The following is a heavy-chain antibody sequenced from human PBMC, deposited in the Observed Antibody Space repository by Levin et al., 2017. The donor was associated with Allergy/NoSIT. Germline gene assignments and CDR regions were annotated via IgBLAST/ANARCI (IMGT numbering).Heavy chain of an antibody. V-gene: IGHV4-61*01. CDR2: IYYSGST. CDR3: ASSPVAGTLYYFDY. CDR1: GGSVSSGTYY. D-gene: IGHD6-19*01. J-gene: IGHJ4*02. Sequence: SSETLSLTCTVSGGSVSSGTYYWSWIRQPPRKGLEWIGYIYYSGSTNYNPSLKSRVTISVDTSKNQISLKLSSVTAADTATYYCASSPVAGTLYYFDYWGQGTLVTVSS.